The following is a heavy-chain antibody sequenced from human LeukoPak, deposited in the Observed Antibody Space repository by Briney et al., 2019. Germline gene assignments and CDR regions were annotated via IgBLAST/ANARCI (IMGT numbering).Heavy chain of an antibody. CDR3: ARDRIAAAATSADY. CDR1: GYTFTGDY. J-gene: IGHJ4*02. Sequence: ASVKVSCKASGYTFTGDYMHWVRQAPGQGLEWMGWINPNSGGTNYAQKFQGRVTMTRGTSISTAYMELSRLRSDDTAVYYCARDRIAAAATSADYWGQGTLVTVSS. CDR2: INPNSGGT. D-gene: IGHD6-13*01. V-gene: IGHV1-2*02.